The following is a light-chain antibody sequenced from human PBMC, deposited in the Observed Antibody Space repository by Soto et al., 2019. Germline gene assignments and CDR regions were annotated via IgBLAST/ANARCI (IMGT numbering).Light chain of an antibody. Sequence: TQPPSVSAAPGQKVTISCSGSSSNNGNNYVSWYQQLPGTAPKLLIYDNNKRPSGIPDRFSGSKSGTSATLGITGLQTVDEADYYCGTWDSSLSAYVFGTGTKVTVL. J-gene: IGLJ1*01. V-gene: IGLV1-51*01. CDR2: DNN. CDR1: SSNNGNNY. CDR3: GTWDSSLSAYV.